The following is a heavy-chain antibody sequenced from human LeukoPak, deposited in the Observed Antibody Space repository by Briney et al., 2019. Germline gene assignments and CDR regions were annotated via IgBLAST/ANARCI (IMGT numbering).Heavy chain of an antibody. CDR3: ARSYGSGNYYDAFDL. CDR1: DDSITSGHY. J-gene: IGHJ3*01. Sequence: KPSETLSLTCAVSDDSITSGHYWVWIRQPPGKGLEWIGSIYHSGSTYYNPSLKSRVTKSVDTSKNQFSLKLSSVTAADTAVYYCARSYGSGNYYDAFDLWGQGTVVTVSS. CDR2: IYHSGST. D-gene: IGHD3-10*01. V-gene: IGHV4-38-2*01.